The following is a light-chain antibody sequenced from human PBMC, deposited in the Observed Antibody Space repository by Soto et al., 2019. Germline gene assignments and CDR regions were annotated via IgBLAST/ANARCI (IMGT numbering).Light chain of an antibody. J-gene: IGKJ1*01. V-gene: IGKV1-5*03. CDR2: KEY. Sequence: DIQMTQSPSTLSGSVGDRVTITCRASQTISSWLAWYQQKPGKAPKPLIYKEYTLKSGVPSRFSGRGSGTDFTLTINNLQREDFADYFCQQTYSNLWTFGQGTKVDI. CDR1: QTISSW. CDR3: QQTYSNLWT.